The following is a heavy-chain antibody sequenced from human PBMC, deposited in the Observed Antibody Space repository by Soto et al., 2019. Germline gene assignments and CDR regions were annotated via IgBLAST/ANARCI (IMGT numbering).Heavy chain of an antibody. Sequence: QVQLVQSGAEVKKPGSSVKVSCKASGGTFSSYAISWVRQAPGQGLEWMGGIIPIFGTANYAQKFQGRVTITADESTSKAYMELSSLRSEDTAVYYCAIDLGYCSSTSCPVAPGYFDYWGQGTLVTVSS. CDR3: AIDLGYCSSTSCPVAPGYFDY. V-gene: IGHV1-69*01. J-gene: IGHJ4*02. D-gene: IGHD2-2*03. CDR1: GGTFSSYA. CDR2: IIPIFGTA.